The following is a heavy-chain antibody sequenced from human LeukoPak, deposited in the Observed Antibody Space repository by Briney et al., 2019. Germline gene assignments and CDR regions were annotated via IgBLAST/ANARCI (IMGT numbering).Heavy chain of an antibody. CDR2: ISSSGSTI. Sequence: SGGSLRLSCAASGFTFSSYEMNWVRQAPGKGLEWASYISSSGSTIYYADSVKGRFTISRDNAKNSLYLQMNSLRAEDTAVYYCARDEGSGWYRLFDYWGQGTLVTVSS. J-gene: IGHJ4*02. CDR3: ARDEGSGWYRLFDY. V-gene: IGHV3-48*03. CDR1: GFTFSSYE. D-gene: IGHD6-19*01.